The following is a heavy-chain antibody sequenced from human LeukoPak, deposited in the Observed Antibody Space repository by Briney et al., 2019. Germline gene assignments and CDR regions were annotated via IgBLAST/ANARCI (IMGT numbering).Heavy chain of an antibody. V-gene: IGHV3-23*01. CDR3: AKSRGLPETPRTKDYYYYYYMDV. Sequence: GGSLRLSCAASGFTFSSYAMSWVRQAPGKGLEWVSAISGSGGSTYYADSVKGRFTISRDNSKNTLYLQMNSLRAEDTAVYYCAKSRGLPETPRTKDYYYYYYMDVWGKGTTVTVSS. J-gene: IGHJ6*03. CDR2: ISGSGGST. D-gene: IGHD1-7*01. CDR1: GFTFSSYA.